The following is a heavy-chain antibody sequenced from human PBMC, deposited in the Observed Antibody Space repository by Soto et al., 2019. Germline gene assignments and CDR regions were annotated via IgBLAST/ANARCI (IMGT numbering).Heavy chain of an antibody. V-gene: IGHV1-69*13. J-gene: IGHJ6*02. D-gene: IGHD6-13*01. Sequence: SVKVSFKASGGTFSSYAISWVRQAPGQGLEWMGGIIPIFGTANYAQKFQGRVTITADESTSTAYMELSSLRSEDTAVYYCAREMAAGRGYYYYYGMDVWGQGTTVTVSS. CDR2: IIPIFGTA. CDR3: AREMAAGRGYYYYYGMDV. CDR1: GGTFSSYA.